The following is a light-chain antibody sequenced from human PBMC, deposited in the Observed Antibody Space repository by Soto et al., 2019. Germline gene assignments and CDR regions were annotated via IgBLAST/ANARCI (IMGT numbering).Light chain of an antibody. CDR1: QGISIW. V-gene: IGKV1D-12*01. Sequence: DIQMTQSPSSVSASVGDRVTITCRASQGISIWLAWYQQKPGKAPKLLISAASSLQSGVPSRFSGSGSGTSFTLTISSMQPEDVATDYCQQANSFPLTLGGGTKVEIK. CDR2: AAS. CDR3: QQANSFPLT. J-gene: IGKJ4*01.